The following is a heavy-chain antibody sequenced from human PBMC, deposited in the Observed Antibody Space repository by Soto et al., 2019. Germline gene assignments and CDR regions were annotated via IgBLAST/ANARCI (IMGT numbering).Heavy chain of an antibody. V-gene: IGHV2-5*02. D-gene: IGHD2-21*01. Sequence: QITLKESGPTVVKPTQTLTLTCIFSGFSFSADGVAVGWIRQPPGKALEWLALIFWDDDPRYSPSLKSRLTITKDTSKNQVVLTMTNMDPVDTDTYYCAHAYGGTSWPNDAFDVWGQGTVVTVSS. CDR2: IFWDDDP. CDR3: AHAYGGTSWPNDAFDV. J-gene: IGHJ3*01. CDR1: GFSFSADGVA.